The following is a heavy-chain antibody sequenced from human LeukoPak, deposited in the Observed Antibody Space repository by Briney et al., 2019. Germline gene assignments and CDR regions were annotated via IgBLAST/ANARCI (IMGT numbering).Heavy chain of an antibody. Sequence: GGSLRLSCAASGFTFSNYWMIWVRQAPGKGLEWVGNIKQDGSEKRYADSVRGRFSISRDNAQTSLYLQMNSLRAEDTAVYYCARASDPWLQLAWGQGTLVTVSS. V-gene: IGHV3-7*05. CDR2: IKQDGSEK. CDR1: GFTFSNYW. CDR3: ARASDPWLQLA. D-gene: IGHD5-24*01. J-gene: IGHJ5*02.